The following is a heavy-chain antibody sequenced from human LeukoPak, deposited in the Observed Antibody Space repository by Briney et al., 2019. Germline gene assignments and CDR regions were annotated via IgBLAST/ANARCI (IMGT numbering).Heavy chain of an antibody. CDR3: ARVGRDGYNFHY. CDR1: GESFSGYY. D-gene: IGHD5-24*01. J-gene: IGHJ4*02. Sequence: PSETLSLTCAVYGESFSGYYWNWIRQPPGKGLEWIGEINHSGSTNYNPSLKSRVTISVDTSKNQFSPKLSSVTAADTAVYYCARVGRDGYNFHYWGQGTLVTVSS. CDR2: INHSGST. V-gene: IGHV4-34*01.